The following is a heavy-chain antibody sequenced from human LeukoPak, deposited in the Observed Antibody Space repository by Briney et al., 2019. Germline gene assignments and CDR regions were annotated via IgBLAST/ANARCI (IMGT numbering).Heavy chain of an antibody. V-gene: IGHV3-23*01. CDR3: AKGPHYDFWSTFDH. Sequence: GASLRLSCAASGFTFNKNAMNWVRQAPGKGLEWVSGISGSSASTYYADSVKGRFSISRDNSKNTLFLQTNSLRAGDTAVYYCAKGPHYDFWSTFDHWGQGILVTVSS. CDR1: GFTFNKNA. D-gene: IGHD3-3*01. J-gene: IGHJ4*02. CDR2: ISGSSAST.